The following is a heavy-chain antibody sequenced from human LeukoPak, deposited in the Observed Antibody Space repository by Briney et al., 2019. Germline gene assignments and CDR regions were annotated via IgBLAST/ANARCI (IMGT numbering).Heavy chain of an antibody. Sequence: SETLSLTCTVSGYSISSGYYWGWIRQPPGKGLEWIGSIYHSGSTYYNPSLKSRVTISVDTSKNQFSLKVSSVTAADTAVYYCARALDYYGSSGYYSYYYYMDVWGKGTTVTVSS. CDR2: IYHSGST. V-gene: IGHV4-38-2*02. J-gene: IGHJ6*03. CDR1: GYSISSGYY. D-gene: IGHD3-22*01. CDR3: ARALDYYGSSGYYSYYYYMDV.